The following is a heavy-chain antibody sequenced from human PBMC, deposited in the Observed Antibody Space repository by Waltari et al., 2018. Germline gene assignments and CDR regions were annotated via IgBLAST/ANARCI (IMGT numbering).Heavy chain of an antibody. CDR2: IIPIFGTA. CDR1: GGTFSSYA. V-gene: IGHV1-69*01. J-gene: IGHJ6*02. Sequence: QVQLVQSGAEVKKPGSSVKVSCKASGGTFSSYAISWVRQAPGQGLEWMGGIIPIFGTANYAQKFQGRVTITADESTSTAYMELSSLRSEDTAVYYCAREPRGGATTSYYYYGMDVWGQGTTVTVSS. CDR3: AREPRGGATTSYYYYGMDV. D-gene: IGHD1-26*01.